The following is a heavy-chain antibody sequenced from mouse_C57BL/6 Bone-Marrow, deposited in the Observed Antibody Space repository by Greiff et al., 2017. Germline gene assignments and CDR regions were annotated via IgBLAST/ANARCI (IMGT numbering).Heavy chain of an antibody. D-gene: IGHD1-1*01. CDR3: ARLEFDGSSGDWYFDV. CDR1: GYTFTSYD. Sequence: VKLVESGPELVKPGASVKLSCKASGYTFTSYDINWVKQRPGQGLEWIGWIYPRDGSTKYNEKFKGKATLTVDTSSSTAYMELHSRTSEDSAVYFCARLEFDGSSGDWYFDVWGTGTTVTVSS. CDR2: IYPRDGST. J-gene: IGHJ1*03. V-gene: IGHV1-85*01.